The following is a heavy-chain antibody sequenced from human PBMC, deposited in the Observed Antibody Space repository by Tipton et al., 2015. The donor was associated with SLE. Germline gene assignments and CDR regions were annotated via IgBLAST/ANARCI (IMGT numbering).Heavy chain of an antibody. CDR3: ARMDFWSGYYPRWFDP. CDR2: IDHFGNT. CDR1: GGSFSGYS. Sequence: TLSLTCAVYGGSFSGYSWSWIRQPPGKGLEWIGEIDHFGNTNYNPSLKSRVTVSVDTSKNQFSLKLSSVTAADTAVYYCARMDFWSGYYPRWFDPWGQGTLVTVSS. D-gene: IGHD3-3*01. V-gene: IGHV4-34*01. J-gene: IGHJ5*02.